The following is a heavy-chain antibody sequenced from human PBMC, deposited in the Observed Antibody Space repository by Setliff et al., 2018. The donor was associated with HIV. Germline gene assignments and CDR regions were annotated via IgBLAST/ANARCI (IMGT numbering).Heavy chain of an antibody. J-gene: IGHJ4*02. CDR1: GGSISSHY. V-gene: IGHV4-59*11. CDR3: ASLTDYGGDSGSH. D-gene: IGHD4-17*01. CDR2: IYKTGST. Sequence: SETLSLTCTVSGGSISSHYWSWIRQPPGKGLEWIGSIYKTGSTNYNPSLKSRVTISVDTSKNQFSLKLTSVAAADTAVYYCASLTDYGGDSGSHWGQGTLVTVSS.